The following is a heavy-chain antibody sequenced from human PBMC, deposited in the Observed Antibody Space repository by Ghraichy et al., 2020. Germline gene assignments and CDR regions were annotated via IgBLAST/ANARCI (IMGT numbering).Heavy chain of an antibody. CDR3: AREYGRSWLTLDYYYYGMDV. D-gene: IGHD6-13*01. J-gene: IGHJ6*02. Sequence: SQTLSLTCAVYGGSFSGYYWSWIRQPPGKGLEWIGEINHSGSTNYNPSLKSRVTISVDTSKNQFSLKLSSVTAADTAVYYCAREYGRSWLTLDYYYYGMDVWGQGTTVTVSS. CDR1: GGSFSGYY. CDR2: INHSGST. V-gene: IGHV4-34*01.